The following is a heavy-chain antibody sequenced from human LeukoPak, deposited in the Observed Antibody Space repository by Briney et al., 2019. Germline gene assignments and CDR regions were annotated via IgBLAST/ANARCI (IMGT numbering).Heavy chain of an antibody. CDR1: GFTFRKYG. CDR2: ISGSGGRT. CDR3: AELGITMIGGV. D-gene: IGHD3-10*02. Sequence: PGGSLRLSCAASGFTFRKYGMSWVRQVPGKGLEWVSVISGSGGRTDYADSAKGRFTISRDNSKNSLYLQMNSLRAEDTAVYYCAELGITMIGGVWGKGTTVTISS. V-gene: IGHV3-23*01. J-gene: IGHJ6*04.